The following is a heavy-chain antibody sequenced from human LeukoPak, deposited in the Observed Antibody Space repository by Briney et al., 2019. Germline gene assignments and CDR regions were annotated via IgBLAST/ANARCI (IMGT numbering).Heavy chain of an antibody. Sequence: PGGSLRLSCEASGFTFSNAWMTWVRQAPGKGLEWVCRIKRKTDGGTTDSAAPVEGRFTISRDDSKNMLYLQMNSLTTEDTALYYCTTEGYTYGYHSFDIWGQGTMVTVSS. CDR2: IKRKTDGGTT. CDR3: TTEGYTYGYHSFDI. J-gene: IGHJ3*02. CDR1: GFTFSNAW. V-gene: IGHV3-15*01. D-gene: IGHD5-18*01.